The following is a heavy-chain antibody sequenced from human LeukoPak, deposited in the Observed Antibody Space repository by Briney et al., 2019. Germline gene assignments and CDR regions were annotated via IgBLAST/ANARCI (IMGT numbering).Heavy chain of an antibody. CDR2: IKQDRSEK. CDR1: GFTFSSYW. Sequence: GGSLRLSCAASGFTFSSYWMSWVRQAPGKGLEWVANIKQDRSEKYYVDSVKGRFTISRDNAKNSLYLQMNSLRAEDTAVYYCARAMVATNYDAFDIWGQGTMVTVSS. V-gene: IGHV3-7*03. CDR3: ARAMVATNYDAFDI. D-gene: IGHD5-12*01. J-gene: IGHJ3*02.